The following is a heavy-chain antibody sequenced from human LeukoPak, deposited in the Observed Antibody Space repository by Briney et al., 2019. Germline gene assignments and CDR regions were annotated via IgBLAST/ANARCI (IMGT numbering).Heavy chain of an antibody. CDR3: AKDGTAMVVYYFDY. V-gene: IGHV3-48*02. CDR1: GFIFSSYS. Sequence: GGSLRLSCAASGFIFSSYSLNWVRQAPGKGLEWVSYINSDSSTIHYADSVKGRFTISRDNAEKSLYMQMNSLRDEDTAVYYCAKDGTAMVVYYFDYWGQGTLVTVSS. CDR2: INSDSSTI. J-gene: IGHJ4*02. D-gene: IGHD5-18*01.